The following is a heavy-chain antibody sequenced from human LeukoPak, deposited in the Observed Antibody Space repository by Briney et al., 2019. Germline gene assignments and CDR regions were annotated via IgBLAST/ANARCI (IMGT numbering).Heavy chain of an antibody. V-gene: IGHV3-9*01. Sequence: GRSLRLSCAASGFTFDDYAMHWVRQAPGKGLEWVSGISWNNGSIGYADSVKGRFTISRDNAKNSLYLQMNSLRAEDTALYYYAKVRTMIGPYDAFDIWGQGTMVTVSS. J-gene: IGHJ3*02. CDR3: AKVRTMIGPYDAFDI. CDR1: GFTFDDYA. CDR2: ISWNNGSI. D-gene: IGHD3-22*01.